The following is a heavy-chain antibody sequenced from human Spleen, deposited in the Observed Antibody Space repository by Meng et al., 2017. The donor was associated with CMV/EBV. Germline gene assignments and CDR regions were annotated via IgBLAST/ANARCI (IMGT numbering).Heavy chain of an antibody. V-gene: IGHV1-69*05. CDR3: SREDLTAQYIWVDP. J-gene: IGHJ5*02. CDR2: IIPILRTT. D-gene: IGHD7-27*01. CDR1: GGTFITYG. Sequence: SGGTFITYGISWVRQAPGQGLEWMGGIIPILRTTKYAQKVQGRLTITTDESASTVYMELSSLRSEDTAVYYCSREDLTAQYIWVDPWGQGTLVTVSS.